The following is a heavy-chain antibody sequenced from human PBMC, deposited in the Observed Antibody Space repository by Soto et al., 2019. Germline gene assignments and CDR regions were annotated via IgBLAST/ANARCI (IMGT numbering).Heavy chain of an antibody. CDR3: TGEVASGY. Sequence: QVQLVESGGGVVQPGRSLRLSCAVSGFTVSSYGMHWVRQAPGKGLEWVAVISRDGRTTFYADSVKGRFTISKDNSRNTLLLEMNSVRDDDIAVYYCTGEVASGYWGQGTLVTVSP. V-gene: IGHV3-30*03. CDR2: ISRDGRTT. J-gene: IGHJ4*02. CDR1: GFTVSSYG. D-gene: IGHD2-8*02.